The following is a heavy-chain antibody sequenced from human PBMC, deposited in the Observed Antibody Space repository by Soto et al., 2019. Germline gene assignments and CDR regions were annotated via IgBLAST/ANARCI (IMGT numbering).Heavy chain of an antibody. CDR3: AHRVLRTVFGLVTTTAIFFDF. CDR1: GFSLTTSGVG. D-gene: IGHD3-3*01. V-gene: IGHV2-5*02. CDR2: IYWDDDK. J-gene: IGHJ4*02. Sequence: QITLNESGPTVVRPTETLTLTCRFSGFSLTTSGVGVGWIRQSPGKAPEWLALIYWDDDKRYSASLKSRLTITKDTSKTQVVLTVSDLDPTDTGTYYCAHRVLRTVFGLVTTTAIFFDFWAPGTPVAVSS.